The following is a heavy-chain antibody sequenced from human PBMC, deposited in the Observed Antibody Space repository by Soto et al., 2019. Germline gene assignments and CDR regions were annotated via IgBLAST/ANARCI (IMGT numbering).Heavy chain of an antibody. D-gene: IGHD3-3*01. J-gene: IGHJ6*02. V-gene: IGHV1-18*01. Sequence: AAVKVSCKASGYTFTSYGISWVRQAPGQGLEWMGWISAYNGNTNYARKLQGRVTMTTDTSTSTAYMELRSLRSDDTAVYYCARVSRFLEWDYYGMDVWGQGTTVTVSS. CDR3: ARVSRFLEWDYYGMDV. CDR1: GYTFTSYG. CDR2: ISAYNGNT.